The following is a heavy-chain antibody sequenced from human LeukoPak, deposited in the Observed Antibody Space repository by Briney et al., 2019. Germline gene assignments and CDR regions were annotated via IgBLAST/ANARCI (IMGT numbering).Heavy chain of an antibody. V-gene: IGHV4-39*01. CDR2: IYYSGST. D-gene: IGHD2-21*02. CDR3: ARLDCGGDCYPHPAYYYYYMDV. Sequence: SETLSLTCTASGGSISSSSYYWGWIRQPPGKGLEWIGSIYYSGSTYYNPSLKSRVTISVDTSKNQFSLKLSSVTAADTAVYYCARLDCGGDCYPHPAYYYYYMDVWGKGTTVTISS. J-gene: IGHJ6*03. CDR1: GGSISSSSYY.